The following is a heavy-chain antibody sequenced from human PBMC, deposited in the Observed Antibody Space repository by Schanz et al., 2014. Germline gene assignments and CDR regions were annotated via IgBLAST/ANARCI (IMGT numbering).Heavy chain of an antibody. V-gene: IGHV3-30*04. Sequence: QVQLVESGGGVVQPGRSLRLSCAASGFTFSSYAVHWVRQAPDKGLVWVAVTSSDGSLKYYADSVKGRFTISRDNSRDTVYLQRNSLRGEDTAVYYCARGGRGGYPGRAFDIGGQGTMVTASS. CDR1: GFTFSSYA. CDR2: TSSDGSLK. CDR3: ARGGRGGYPGRAFDI. D-gene: IGHD5-12*01. J-gene: IGHJ3*02.